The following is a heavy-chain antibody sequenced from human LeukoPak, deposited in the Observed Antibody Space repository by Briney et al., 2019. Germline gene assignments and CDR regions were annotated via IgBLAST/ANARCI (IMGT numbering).Heavy chain of an antibody. CDR1: GGTFSSAA. Sequence: ASVKVSFKASGGTFSSAAISWVRQAPGQGLEWMGWINAYNGNTNYAQNLQGRVTMTTDTSTSTAYMELRSLRSDDTAVYYCARRQGTTLNFDYWGQGTLVTVSS. CDR2: INAYNGNT. V-gene: IGHV1-18*01. CDR3: ARRQGTTLNFDY. J-gene: IGHJ4*02. D-gene: IGHD1-1*01.